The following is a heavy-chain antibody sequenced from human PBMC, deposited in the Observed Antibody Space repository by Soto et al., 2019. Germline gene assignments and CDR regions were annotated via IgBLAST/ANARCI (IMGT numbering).Heavy chain of an antibody. Sequence: QVTLKESGPVLVKPTETLTLTCTVSGFSLSNARMGVSWIRQPPGKALEWLAHIFSNDEKSYSTSLKSRLTIPKDTSKSQVVLTMTNMDPVDTATYYGARIGPSFQGYYDFWSGYYPLWYFDLWGRGTLVTVSS. D-gene: IGHD3-3*01. V-gene: IGHV2-26*01. CDR2: IFSNDEK. J-gene: IGHJ2*01. CDR1: GFSLSNARMG. CDR3: ARIGPSFQGYYDFWSGYYPLWYFDL.